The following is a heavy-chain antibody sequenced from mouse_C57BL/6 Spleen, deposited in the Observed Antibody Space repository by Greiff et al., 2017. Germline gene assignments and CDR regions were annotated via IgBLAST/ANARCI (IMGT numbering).Heavy chain of an antibody. CDR1: GFTFSSYA. D-gene: IGHD1-1*01. Sequence: EVHLVESGGGLVKPGGSLKLSCAASGFTFSSYAMSWVRQTPEKRLEWVATISDGGSYTYYPDNVKGRFTISRDNAKNNLYLQMSHLKSEDTAMYYCARANYYGSSLYAMDYWGQGTSVTVSS. J-gene: IGHJ4*01. V-gene: IGHV5-4*01. CDR2: ISDGGSYT. CDR3: ARANYYGSSLYAMDY.